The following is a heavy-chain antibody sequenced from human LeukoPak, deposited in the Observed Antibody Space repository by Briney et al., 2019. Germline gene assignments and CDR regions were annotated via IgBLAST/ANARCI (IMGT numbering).Heavy chain of an antibody. D-gene: IGHD2/OR15-2a*01. CDR1: GFTFSDHN. CDR2: TRSKANGYTT. J-gene: IGHJ4*02. CDR3: AKSSTIYVYYFDY. Sequence: PGGSLRLSCAASGFTFSDHNMDWVRQAPGKGLEWVGRTRSKANGYTTDYAASVKGRFTISRDDSKNSLYLQMNSLRAEDTAVYYCAKSSTIYVYYFDYWGQGTLVTVSS. V-gene: IGHV3-72*01.